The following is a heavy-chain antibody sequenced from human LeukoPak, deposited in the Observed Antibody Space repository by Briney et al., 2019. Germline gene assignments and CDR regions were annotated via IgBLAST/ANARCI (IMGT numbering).Heavy chain of an antibody. Sequence: GGSLRLSCAASGFTFSTYAMSWVRQAPRKGLEWVSSISSSSSSIYYADSVKGRFTISRDNAKNSLYLQMNSLRAEDTAVYYCAREDSSGYYRPDYCGQGTLVTVSS. V-gene: IGHV3-21*01. J-gene: IGHJ4*02. D-gene: IGHD3-22*01. CDR1: GFTFSTYA. CDR2: ISSSSSSI. CDR3: AREDSSGYYRPDY.